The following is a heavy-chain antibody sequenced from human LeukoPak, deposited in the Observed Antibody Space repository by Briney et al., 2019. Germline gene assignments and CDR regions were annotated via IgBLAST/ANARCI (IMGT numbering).Heavy chain of an antibody. CDR3: ARDKSAGADTGSSFYY. CDR2: IKLDGSEK. D-gene: IGHD3-10*01. J-gene: IGHJ4*02. V-gene: IGHV3-7*03. Sequence: GGSLRLSCAASGFTFSNYWMTWVRQAPGKGLEWVATIKLDGSEKYYVDSVKGRFTFSRDNAKNSLYLQMDSLRAEDTAVYYCARDKSAGADTGSSFYYWGQGALVTVSS. CDR1: GFTFSNYW.